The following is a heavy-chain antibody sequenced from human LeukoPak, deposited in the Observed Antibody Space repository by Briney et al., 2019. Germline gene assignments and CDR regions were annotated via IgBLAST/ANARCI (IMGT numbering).Heavy chain of an antibody. CDR3: ARWGLLGYCSSTSCYAVDNWFDP. CDR2: IIPIFGTA. J-gene: IGHJ5*02. Sequence: SVKVSCKASGGTFGSYAISWVRQAPGQGLEWLGGIIPIFGTANYAQKFQGRVTITADKSTSTAYMELSSLRSEDTAVYYCARWGLLGYCSSTSCYAVDNWFDPWGQGTLVTVSS. CDR1: GGTFGSYA. V-gene: IGHV1-69*06. D-gene: IGHD2-2*01.